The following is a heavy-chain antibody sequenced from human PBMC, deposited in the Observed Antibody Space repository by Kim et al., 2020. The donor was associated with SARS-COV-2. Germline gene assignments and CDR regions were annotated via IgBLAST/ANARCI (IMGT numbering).Heavy chain of an antibody. CDR1: GGSISSGGYY. V-gene: IGHV4-31*03. D-gene: IGHD5-12*01. J-gene: IGHJ3*02. CDR2: IYYSGST. Sequence: SETLSLTCTVSGGSISSGGYYWSWIRQHPGKGLEWIGYIYYSGSTYYNPSLKSRVTISVDTSKNQFSLKLSSVTAADTAVYYCARGIMVMDIVATIGAFDIWGQGTMVTVSS. CDR3: ARGIMVMDIVATIGAFDI.